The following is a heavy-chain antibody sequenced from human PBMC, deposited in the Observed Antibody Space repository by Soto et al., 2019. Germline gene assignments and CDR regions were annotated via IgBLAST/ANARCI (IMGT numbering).Heavy chain of an antibody. CDR3: ARPLVGATGP. V-gene: IGHV3-30-3*01. CDR1: GFTFSSYA. CDR2: ISYDGSNK. D-gene: IGHD1-26*01. J-gene: IGHJ4*02. Sequence: PGGSLRLSCAASGFTFSSYAMHWVRQAPGKGLEWVAVISYDGSNKYYADSVKGRFTISRDNSKNTLYLQMNSLRAEDTAVYYCARPLVGATGPWGQGTLVTVSS.